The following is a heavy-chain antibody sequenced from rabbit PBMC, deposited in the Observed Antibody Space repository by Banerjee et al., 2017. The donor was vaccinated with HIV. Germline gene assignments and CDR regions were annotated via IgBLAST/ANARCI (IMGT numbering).Heavy chain of an antibody. V-gene: IGHV1S45*01. CDR1: GFSFSSSYW. CDR2: IYAGSVGST. D-gene: IGHD4-1*01. Sequence: EESGGDLVKPEGSLTLTCTASGFSFSSSYWICWVRQAPGKGLEWIACIYAGSVGSTYYASWAKGRFTISKTSSTTVTLQMTSLTAADTATYFCARDLAGVIGWNFNFWGPGTLVTVS. CDR3: ARDLAGVIGWNFNF. J-gene: IGHJ6*01.